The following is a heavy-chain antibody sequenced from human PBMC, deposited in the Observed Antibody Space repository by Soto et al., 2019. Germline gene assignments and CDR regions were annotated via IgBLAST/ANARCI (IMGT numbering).Heavy chain of an antibody. D-gene: IGHD3-10*01. CDR2: ISYDGSNK. Sequence: QVQLVESGGGVVQPGRSLRLSCAASGFTFSSYGMHWVRQAPGKGLEWVAVISYDGSNKYYADSVKGRFTISRDNSKNTLYLQMNSLRAEDTAVYYCAKGRAGYLWGRGILVTVSS. CDR1: GFTFSSYG. V-gene: IGHV3-30*18. CDR3: AKGRAGYL. J-gene: IGHJ2*01.